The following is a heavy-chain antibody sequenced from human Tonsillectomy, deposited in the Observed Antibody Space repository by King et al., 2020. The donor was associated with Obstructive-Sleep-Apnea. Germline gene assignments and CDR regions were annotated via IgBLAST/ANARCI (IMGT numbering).Heavy chain of an antibody. CDR1: GYSFTSYW. V-gene: IGHV5-51*01. J-gene: IGHJ4*02. Sequence: VQLVESGAEVKKPGESLKISCKGSGYSFTSYWIGWVRQMPGKVLEWMGIIYPGDSDTRYSPSFQGQVTISADKPISTAYLQWSSLQASDTAMYYCASSPIRKTMVRGVNFDYWGQGTLVTVSS. D-gene: IGHD3-10*01. CDR2: IYPGDSDT. CDR3: ASSPIRKTMVRGVNFDY.